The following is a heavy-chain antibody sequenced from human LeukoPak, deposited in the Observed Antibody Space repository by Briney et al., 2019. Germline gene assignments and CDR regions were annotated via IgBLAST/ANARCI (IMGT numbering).Heavy chain of an antibody. CDR1: GFTFSSYS. J-gene: IGHJ4*02. CDR2: ISSSSSYI. Sequence: GGSLRLSCAASGFTFSSYSMNWVRQAPGKGLEWVSSISSSSSYIYYADSVKGRFTISRDNAKNSLYLQMNSLRAEDTAVYYCARDGETVSGSFDYWGQGTLVTVSS. V-gene: IGHV3-21*01. D-gene: IGHD6-19*01. CDR3: ARDGETVSGSFDY.